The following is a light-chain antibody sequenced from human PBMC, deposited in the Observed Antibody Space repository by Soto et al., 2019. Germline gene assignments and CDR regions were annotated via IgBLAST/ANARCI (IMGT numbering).Light chain of an antibody. Sequence: EIVLTQSPVTLSLSPGERATLSCRASQSSTSTYLAWYQQKPGQAPRLLIYGASSRATGIPDRFSGDGSGTDFTLTINRLEPEDFAVYYGQQYSSSPWTFGQGTKVDIK. CDR1: QSSTSTY. CDR3: QQYSSSPWT. CDR2: GAS. J-gene: IGKJ1*01. V-gene: IGKV3-20*01.